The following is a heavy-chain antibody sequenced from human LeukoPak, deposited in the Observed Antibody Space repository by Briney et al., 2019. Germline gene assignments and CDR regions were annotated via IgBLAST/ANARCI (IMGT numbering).Heavy chain of an antibody. CDR3: ARHGFIGLDAFDI. V-gene: IGHV4-39*01. Sequence: PSETLSLTCTVSGGSISSGSYCWSWIRQPPGKGLEWIGEINHSGSTNYNPSLKSRVTISVDTSKNQFSLKLSSVTAADTAVYYCARHGFIGLDAFDIWGQGTMVTVSS. CDR2: INHSGST. D-gene: IGHD2-15*01. CDR1: GGSISSGSYC. J-gene: IGHJ3*02.